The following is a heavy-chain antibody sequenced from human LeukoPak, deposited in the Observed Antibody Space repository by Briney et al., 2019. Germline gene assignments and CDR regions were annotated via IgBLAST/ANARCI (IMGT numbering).Heavy chain of an antibody. CDR1: GYTFTSFG. J-gene: IGHJ5*02. V-gene: IGHV1-18*01. D-gene: IGHD3-22*01. Sequence: GASVKVSCKASGYTFTSFGISWVRQAPGQGLEWMGWISTYNAKTNYAQKFQGRVTMTTDTSTRTVYLELRSLRSEDTAVYYCARGRAYYAITGYHNWFDAWGQGTLVTVSS. CDR3: ARGRAYYAITGYHNWFDA. CDR2: ISTYNAKT.